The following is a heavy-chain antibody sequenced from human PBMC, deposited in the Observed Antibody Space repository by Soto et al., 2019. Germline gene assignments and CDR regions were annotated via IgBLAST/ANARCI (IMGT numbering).Heavy chain of an antibody. J-gene: IGHJ6*04. CDR1: GDTFSTFA. CDR3: ARSPGITGTRASQYAMDV. V-gene: IGHV1-69*13. Sequence: SVKVSCKASGDTFSTFAISWVRQAPGQGLEWMGGIIPIFGTPDYAQHFPGRVTISADESTKTAYLELSSLRPEDTAVYYCARSPGITGTRASQYAMDVWGKGTTVTVSS. D-gene: IGHD1-20*01. CDR2: IIPIFGTP.